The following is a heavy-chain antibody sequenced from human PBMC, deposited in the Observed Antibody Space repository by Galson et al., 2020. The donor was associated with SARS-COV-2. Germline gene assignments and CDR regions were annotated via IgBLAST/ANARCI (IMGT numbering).Heavy chain of an antibody. CDR3: AKDIAQLVRGYYFDY. D-gene: IGHD6-13*01. CDR2: ISWNSGSI. V-gene: IGHV3-9*01. J-gene: IGHJ4*02. Sequence: GGSLRLSCAASGFTFDDYAMHWVRQAPGKGLEWVSGISWNSGSIGYADSVKGRFTISRDNAKNSLYLQMNSLRAEDTALYYCAKDIAQLVRGYYFDYWGQGTLVTVSS. CDR1: GFTFDDYA.